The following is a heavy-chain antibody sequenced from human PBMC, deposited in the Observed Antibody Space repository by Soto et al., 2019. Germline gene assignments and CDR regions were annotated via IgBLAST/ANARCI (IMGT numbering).Heavy chain of an antibody. CDR1: GGSISSSSYY. J-gene: IGHJ5*02. V-gene: IGHV4-39*01. CDR3: ARHAISRYSSGSWFDP. Sequence: ASETLSLTCTVSGGSISSSSYYWGWIRQPPGKGLEWIGSIYYSGSTYYNPSLKSRVTISVDTSKNQFSLKLSSVTAADTAVYYCARHAISRYSSGSWFDPWGQGTLVTVSS. CDR2: IYYSGST. D-gene: IGHD6-19*01.